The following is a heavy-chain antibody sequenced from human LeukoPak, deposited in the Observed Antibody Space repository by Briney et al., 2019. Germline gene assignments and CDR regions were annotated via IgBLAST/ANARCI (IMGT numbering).Heavy chain of an antibody. D-gene: IGHD3-22*01. V-gene: IGHV1-69*04. CDR2: IIPILGIA. J-gene: IGHJ4*02. CDR1: GGTFSYA. Sequence: SVKVSCKASGGTFSYAINWVRQAPGQGLEWMGRIIPILGIANYAQKFQGRVTITADKSTSTAYMELSSLRSEDTAVYYCARGDTTTYYYDSSGYGGYDYWGQGTLVTVSS. CDR3: ARGDTTTYYYDSSGYGGYDY.